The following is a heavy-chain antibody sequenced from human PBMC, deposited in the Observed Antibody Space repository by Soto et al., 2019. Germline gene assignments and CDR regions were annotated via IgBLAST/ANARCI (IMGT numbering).Heavy chain of an antibody. Sequence: SETLSLTCTVSGGSISSYYWSWIRQPPGKGLEWIGYIYYSGSTNYNPSLKSRVTISVDTSKNQFSLKVSSVTAADTAVYYCARLEGSGPWDVWGQGTTVTVSS. D-gene: IGHD3-10*01. CDR1: GGSISSYY. V-gene: IGHV4-59*08. CDR3: ARLEGSGPWDV. J-gene: IGHJ6*02. CDR2: IYYSGST.